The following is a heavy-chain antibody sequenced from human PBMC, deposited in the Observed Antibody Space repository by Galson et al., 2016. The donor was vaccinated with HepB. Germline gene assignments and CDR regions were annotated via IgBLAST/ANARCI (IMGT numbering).Heavy chain of an antibody. Sequence: CAISGDSVSSHTAAWNWIRQSPSRGLEWLGRTFYRSQWRSDYAVSVKGRITVTPDTSKNQFSLQLNSVTPEDTAMYYCAKSGHYYFDAWGQGTLVTVSS. D-gene: IGHD3-10*01. CDR2: TFYRSQWRS. J-gene: IGHJ4*02. CDR1: GDSVSSHTAA. CDR3: AKSGHYYFDA. V-gene: IGHV6-1*01.